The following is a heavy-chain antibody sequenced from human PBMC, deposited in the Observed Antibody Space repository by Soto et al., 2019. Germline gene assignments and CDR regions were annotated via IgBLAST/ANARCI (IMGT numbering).Heavy chain of an antibody. CDR3: ANIVVALYHAFDI. V-gene: IGHV3-23*01. CDR1: GFTFSSYA. D-gene: IGHD2-15*01. J-gene: IGHJ3*02. Sequence: GGSLRLSCAASGFTFSSYAMSWVRQAPGKGLQWVSVISGNAGNTYYADSVKGRFTISRDNAKNTLYLQMNSLRPEDTAVYYCANIVVALYHAFDIWGQGTMVTVSS. CDR2: ISGNAGNT.